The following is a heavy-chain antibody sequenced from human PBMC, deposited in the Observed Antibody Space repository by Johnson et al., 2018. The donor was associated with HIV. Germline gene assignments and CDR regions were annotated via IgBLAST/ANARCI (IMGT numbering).Heavy chain of an antibody. J-gene: IGHJ3*02. D-gene: IGHD2-15*01. CDR1: GFTFDDYA. V-gene: IGHV3-9*01. CDR3: AKDVSAPRDCSGGSCYSLAFDI. Sequence: VQLVESGGGLVQPGRSLRLSCAASGFTFDDYAMHWVRQAPGKGLEWVSGISWNSGSIGYADSVKGRFTISRDNAKNSLHRQMNSLRAEDTALYYCAKDVSAPRDCSGGSCYSLAFDIWCQGTMVTVSS. CDR2: ISWNSGSI.